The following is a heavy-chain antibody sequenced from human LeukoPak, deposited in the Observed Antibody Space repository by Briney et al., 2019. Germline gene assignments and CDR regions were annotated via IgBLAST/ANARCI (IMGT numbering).Heavy chain of an antibody. CDR2: ISSSSSYI. V-gene: IGHV3-21*01. D-gene: IGHD3-22*01. Sequence: GGSLRLSCAASGFTFSSYSMNWVRQAPGKGLEWVSSISSSSSYIYYADSVKVRFTISRDNAKNSPYLQMNSLRAEDTAVYYCARRGYYDSSGYGNDYWGQGTLVTVSS. CDR1: GFTFSSYS. J-gene: IGHJ4*02. CDR3: ARRGYYDSSGYGNDY.